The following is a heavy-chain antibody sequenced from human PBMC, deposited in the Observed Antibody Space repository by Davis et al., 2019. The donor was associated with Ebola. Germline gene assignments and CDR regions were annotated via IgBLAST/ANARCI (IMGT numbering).Heavy chain of an antibody. Sequence: GESLKISCAASGFTFSDYYMSWIRQAPGKGLEWVSSISSSSSYIYYADSVKGRFTISRVNAKNSLYLQMNSLRDDDTAVYYCARERIAALRGWFDPWGQGTLVTVSS. D-gene: IGHD6-6*01. CDR1: GFTFSDYY. CDR2: ISSSSSYI. J-gene: IGHJ5*02. CDR3: ARERIAALRGWFDP. V-gene: IGHV3-11*05.